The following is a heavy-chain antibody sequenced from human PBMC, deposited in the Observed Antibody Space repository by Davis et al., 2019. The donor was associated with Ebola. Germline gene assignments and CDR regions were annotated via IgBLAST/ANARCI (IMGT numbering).Heavy chain of an antibody. V-gene: IGHV4-59*01. CDR1: GGSISSYF. D-gene: IGHD3-9*01. J-gene: IGHJ6*02. CDR2: IYYTGST. CDR3: ARDTLNFDWLGLYGMDV. Sequence: SETLFLTCTVSGGSISSYFWGWIRQPPGKGLEWIGYIYYTGSTNYNSSLKSRVTISVDTSKNQFSLKLSSVTAADTAVYYCARDTLNFDWLGLYGMDVWGQGTTVTVSS.